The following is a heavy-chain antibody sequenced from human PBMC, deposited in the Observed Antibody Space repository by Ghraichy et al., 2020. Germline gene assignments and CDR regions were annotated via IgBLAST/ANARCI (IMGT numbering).Heavy chain of an antibody. CDR2: IIPIFGTA. J-gene: IGHJ5*02. V-gene: IGHV1-69*13. Sequence: SVKVSCKASGGTFSSYAISWVRQAPGQGLEWMGGIIPIFGTANYAQKFQGRVTITADESTSTAYMELSSLRSEDTAVYYCARVEDCSSTSCPNWFDPWGQGTLVTVSS. D-gene: IGHD2-2*01. CDR1: GGTFSSYA. CDR3: ARVEDCSSTSCPNWFDP.